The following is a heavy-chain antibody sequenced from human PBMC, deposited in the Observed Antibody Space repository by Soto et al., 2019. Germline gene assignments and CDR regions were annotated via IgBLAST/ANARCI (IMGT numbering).Heavy chain of an antibody. D-gene: IGHD2-8*01. CDR1: GGSFSGYY. J-gene: IGHJ1*01. CDR2: INHSGST. CDR3: ARGDIVLMVYATKTTEPGLKYFQH. V-gene: IGHV4-34*01. Sequence: SETLSLTCAVYGGSFSGYYWSWIRQPPGKGLEWIGEINHSGSTNYNPSLKSRVTISVDTSKNQFSLKLSSVTAADTAVYYCARGDIVLMVYATKTTEPGLKYFQHWGQGTLVTVSS.